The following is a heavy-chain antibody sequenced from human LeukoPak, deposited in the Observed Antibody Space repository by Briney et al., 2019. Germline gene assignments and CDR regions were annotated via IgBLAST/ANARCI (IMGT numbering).Heavy chain of an antibody. D-gene: IGHD3-22*01. V-gene: IGHV3-30*04. Sequence: GGSLRLSCAASGFTLSSYAMHWVRQAPGKGLEWVAVISYDGSNKYYADSVKGRFTISRDNSKNTLYLQMNSLRAEDTAVYYCASSGYSSYWGQGTLVTVSS. CDR2: ISYDGSNK. CDR1: GFTLSSYA. J-gene: IGHJ4*02. CDR3: ASSGYSSY.